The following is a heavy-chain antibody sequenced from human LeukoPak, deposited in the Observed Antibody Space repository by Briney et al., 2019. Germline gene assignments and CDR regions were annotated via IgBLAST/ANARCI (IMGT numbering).Heavy chain of an antibody. D-gene: IGHD6-6*01. CDR2: IYYSGST. CDR3: ARGRYSSSSGAFDI. Sequence: PSETLSLTCTVSGGSISSYYWSWIRQPPGKGLEWIGYIYYSGSTNYNPSLKSRVTISVDTSKNQFSLKLSSVTAADTAVYYCARGRYSSSSGAFDIWGQGTMVTVSS. J-gene: IGHJ3*02. CDR1: GGSISSYY. V-gene: IGHV4-59*01.